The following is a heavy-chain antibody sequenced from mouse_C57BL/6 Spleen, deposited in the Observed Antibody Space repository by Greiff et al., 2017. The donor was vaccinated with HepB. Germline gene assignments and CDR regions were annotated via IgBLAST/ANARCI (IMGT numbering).Heavy chain of an antibody. CDR1: GFTFSSYA. CDR3: ASSYYYGPHYYAMDY. Sequence: EVNVVESGGGLVKPGGSLKLSCAASGFTFSSYAMSWVRQTPEKRLEWVATISDGGSYTYYPDNVKGRFTISSDNAKNNLYLQMSHLKSEDTAMYYCASSYYYGPHYYAMDYWGQGTSVTVSS. CDR2: ISDGGSYT. J-gene: IGHJ4*01. V-gene: IGHV5-4*03. D-gene: IGHD1-1*01.